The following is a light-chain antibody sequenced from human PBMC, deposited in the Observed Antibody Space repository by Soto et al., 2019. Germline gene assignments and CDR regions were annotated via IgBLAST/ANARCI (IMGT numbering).Light chain of an antibody. CDR3: SSYSGSSSIL. CDR1: SSDVGGYNY. Sequence: QSVLTQPASVSGSPGQSITIYCTGTSSDVGGYNYVSWYQHHAGKVPKLLIFEVNDRPSGISSRFSGSKSGNTASLTISGLQTEDEAYYYCSSYSGSSSILFGGGTKLTVL. CDR2: EVN. V-gene: IGLV2-14*01. J-gene: IGLJ3*02.